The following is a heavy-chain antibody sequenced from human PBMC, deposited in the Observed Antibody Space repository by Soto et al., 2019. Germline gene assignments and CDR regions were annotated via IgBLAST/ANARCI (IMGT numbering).Heavy chain of an antibody. Sequence: EVQLLESGGGFIQPGGSLRLSCAASGFSFSNYVMSWVRQAPGKGLQWVASITGSGGSSYYADSVKGRFTISRDNSKSTLLLQLNSLRAEDTALYFCARDPITASYSTFWRGAPWFDPWGQGILVTVSS. J-gene: IGHJ5*02. V-gene: IGHV3-23*01. CDR1: GFSFSNYV. CDR2: ITGSGGSS. D-gene: IGHD3-3*01. CDR3: ARDPITASYSTFWRGAPWFDP.